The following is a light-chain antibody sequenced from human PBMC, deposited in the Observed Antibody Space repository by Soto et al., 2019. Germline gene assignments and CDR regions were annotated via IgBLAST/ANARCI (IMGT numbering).Light chain of an antibody. V-gene: IGKV1-9*01. CDR3: HKFNNYPLT. CDR1: QDIHVF. J-gene: IGKJ3*01. Sequence: DIQLTQSPSVLSASVGDRVTITCRASQDIHVFLAWYQHKPGKAPRLLIDSASTVHSGVPSRFSGSRSGTEFTLTISSLQPEDIAPYYCHKFNNYPLTLGPGAKVD. CDR2: SAS.